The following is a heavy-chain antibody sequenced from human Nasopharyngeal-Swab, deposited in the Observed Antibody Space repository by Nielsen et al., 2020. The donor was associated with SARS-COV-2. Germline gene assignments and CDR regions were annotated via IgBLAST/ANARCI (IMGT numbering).Heavy chain of an antibody. J-gene: IGHJ3*02. CDR3: ATGGRSAFEI. V-gene: IGHV3-74*01. D-gene: IGHD3-16*01. CDR1: GFTFSRYW. Sequence: GESLKLSCAASGFTFSRYWMHWVRQVPGKGLVWVSRIINDETTTRYADSVKGRFTISRDNAKNTLYLQMNSLRAEDTAVYFCATGGRSAFEIWGQGTMVTVSS. CDR2: IINDETTT.